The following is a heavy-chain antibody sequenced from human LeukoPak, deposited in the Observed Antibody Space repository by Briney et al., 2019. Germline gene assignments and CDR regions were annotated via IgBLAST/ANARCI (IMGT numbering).Heavy chain of an antibody. CDR1: GGTFSSYA. CDR3: AREYSSSWYGNWFDP. D-gene: IGHD6-13*01. Sequence: SVKVSCKASGGTFSSYAISWVRQAPGQGLEWMGGIIPIFGTANYAQKFQGRVTITADESTSTVYMELSSLRSEDTAVYYCAREYSSSWYGNWFDPWGQGTLVTVSS. J-gene: IGHJ5*02. CDR2: IIPIFGTA. V-gene: IGHV1-69*13.